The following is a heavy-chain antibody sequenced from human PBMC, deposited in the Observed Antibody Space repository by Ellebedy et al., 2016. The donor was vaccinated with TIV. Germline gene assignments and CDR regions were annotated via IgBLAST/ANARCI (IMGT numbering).Heavy chain of an antibody. CDR2: IKQDGSDK. CDR3: AREISKYDFWSGYLDGMDV. J-gene: IGHJ6*02. Sequence: GESLKISCVASGFTFSSHWMSWVRQAPGKGLEWVANIKQDGSDKYYVDSVKGRFTISRDNAKNSLYLQTNSLRVEDTAVYYCAREISKYDFWSGYLDGMDVWGQGTTVTVSS. CDR1: GFTFSSHW. D-gene: IGHD3/OR15-3a*01. V-gene: IGHV3-7*01.